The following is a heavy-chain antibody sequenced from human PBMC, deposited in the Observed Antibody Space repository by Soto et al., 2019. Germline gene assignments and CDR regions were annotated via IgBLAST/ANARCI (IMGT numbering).Heavy chain of an antibody. J-gene: IGHJ2*01. V-gene: IGHV1-69*01. CDR3: ATQEGYMSYDSSYWYFDL. Sequence: QVQLVHSGAEVKKPGSSVKVSCKASGGTFSSYAISWERQAPGQGLEWMGGIIPIFGTANYAQKFQGRVPITPDESTSTAYMELSSLRSEDTAVYYCATQEGYMSYDSSYWYFDLWGCGTLVTVSS. CDR2: IIPIFGTA. CDR1: GGTFSSYA. D-gene: IGHD3-22*01.